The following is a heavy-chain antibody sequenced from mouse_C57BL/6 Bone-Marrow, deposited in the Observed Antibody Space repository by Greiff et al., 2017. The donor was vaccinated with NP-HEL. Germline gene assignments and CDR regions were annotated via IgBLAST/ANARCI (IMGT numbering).Heavy chain of an antibody. CDR1: GYTFTDYA. CDR2: IDPETGGT. J-gene: IGHJ2*01. CDR3: TRQGMYGYDY. Sequence: VKLVESGAELVRPGASVTLSCKASGYTFTDYAMHWVKQTPVHGLEWIGAIDPETGGTAYNQKFKGKAILTADKSSSTAYMELRSLTSEDSAVYYCTRQGMYGYDYWGQGTTLTVSS. V-gene: IGHV1-15*01. D-gene: IGHD2-2*01.